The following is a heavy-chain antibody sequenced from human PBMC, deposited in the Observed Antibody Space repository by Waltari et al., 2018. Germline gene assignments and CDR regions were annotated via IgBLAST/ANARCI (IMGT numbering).Heavy chain of an antibody. D-gene: IGHD3-3*01. CDR2: IIPIFGTA. CDR3: ARALTIFGVVTRRYYYYGMDV. CDR1: FSSYA. V-gene: IGHV1-69*01. Sequence: FSSYAISWVRQAPGQGLEWMGGIIPIFGTANYAQKFQGRVTITADESTSTAYMELSSLRSEDTAVYYCARALTIFGVVTRRYYYYGMDVWGQGTTVTVSS. J-gene: IGHJ6*02.